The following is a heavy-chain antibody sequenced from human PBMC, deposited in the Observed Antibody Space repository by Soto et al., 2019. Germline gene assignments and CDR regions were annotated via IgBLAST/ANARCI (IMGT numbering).Heavy chain of an antibody. CDR2: ISGSGGST. J-gene: IGHJ4*02. D-gene: IGHD1-1*01. V-gene: IGHV3-23*01. CDR3: AKWRDGATTLKGGRHYFDY. Sequence: PGGSLRLSCVASGFTFSSYAMSWVRQAPGKGLEWVSAISGSGGSTYYADSVKGRFTISRDNSKNTLYLQMNSLRAEDTAVYYCAKWRDGATTLKGGRHYFDYWGQGTLVTVSS. CDR1: GFTFSSYA.